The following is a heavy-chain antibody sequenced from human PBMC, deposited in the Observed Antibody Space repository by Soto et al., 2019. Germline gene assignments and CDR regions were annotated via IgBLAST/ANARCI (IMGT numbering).Heavy chain of an antibody. CDR1: GFTFSDYY. CDR3: ARNYVWGSYN. V-gene: IGHV3-11*01. CDR2: INMYSSTI. D-gene: IGHD3-16*01. Sequence: QVQLVESGGGLVKPGGSLRLSCAASGFTFSDYYMAWIRQAPGRGLEWVSYINMYSSTISYADSGKGRFTISRDNAKSSLYLQMNSLRVEDTAVYYCARNYVWGSYNWGQGTLVTVSS. J-gene: IGHJ4*02.